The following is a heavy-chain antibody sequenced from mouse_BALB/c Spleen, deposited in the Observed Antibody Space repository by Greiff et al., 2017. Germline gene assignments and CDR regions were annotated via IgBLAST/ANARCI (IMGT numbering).Heavy chain of an antibody. Sequence: EVQRVESGGGLVKPGGSLKLSCAASGFTFSSYAMSWVRQTPEKRLEWVASISSGGSTYYPDSVKGRFTISRDNARNILYLQMSSLRSEDTAMYYCARGGPSFAYWGQGTLVTVSA. V-gene: IGHV5-6-5*01. CDR3: ARGGPSFAY. CDR1: GFTFSSYA. J-gene: IGHJ3*01. CDR2: ISSGGST.